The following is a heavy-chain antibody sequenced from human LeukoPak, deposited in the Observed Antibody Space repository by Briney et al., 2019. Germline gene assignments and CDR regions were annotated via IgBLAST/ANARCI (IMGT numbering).Heavy chain of an antibody. V-gene: IGHV1-2*02. Sequence: ASVKVSCKASGYTFTGYYMHWVRQAPGQGLEWMGWINPNSGGTNYAQKFQGRVTMTRDTSISAAYIELSRLRSDDTALYYCAREEGLCSSTSCSATFDYWGQGTLVTVSS. CDR3: AREEGLCSSTSCSATFDY. CDR2: INPNSGGT. D-gene: IGHD2-2*01. J-gene: IGHJ4*02. CDR1: GYTFTGYY.